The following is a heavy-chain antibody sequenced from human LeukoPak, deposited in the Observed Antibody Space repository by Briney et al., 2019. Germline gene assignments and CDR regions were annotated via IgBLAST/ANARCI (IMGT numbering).Heavy chain of an antibody. J-gene: IGHJ3*02. D-gene: IGHD3-10*01. CDR2: ISSSGSSI. CDR1: GFSFSSST. V-gene: IGHV3-21*01. Sequence: GGSLRLSCAASGFSFSSSTMNWVRQAPGRGLEWVSSISSSGSSIYYADSVKGRFTISRDNAKNSLYLQINSLRAEDTAIYYCARDSYWLGGTIGAFDIWGQGTMVTVSS. CDR3: ARDSYWLGGTIGAFDI.